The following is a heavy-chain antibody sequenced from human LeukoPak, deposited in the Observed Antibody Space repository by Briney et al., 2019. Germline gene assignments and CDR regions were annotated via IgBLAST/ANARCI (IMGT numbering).Heavy chain of an antibody. D-gene: IGHD1-1*01. Sequence: SETLSLTCTVSGGSMSGYYWSWIRQRPGKGLEWIGYIYYSVSTYYNPSLKSQVTISVDTSKNQFSLKLSSVTAADTAVYYCARLTQKLNFDYWGQGTLVTVSS. CDR1: GGSMSGYY. J-gene: IGHJ4*02. V-gene: IGHV4-59*08. CDR3: ARLTQKLNFDY. CDR2: IYYSVST.